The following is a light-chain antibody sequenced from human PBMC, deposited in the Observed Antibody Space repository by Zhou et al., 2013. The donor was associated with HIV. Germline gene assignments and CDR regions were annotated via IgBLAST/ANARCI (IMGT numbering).Light chain of an antibody. CDR2: AAS. CDR3: QQANSFPYT. V-gene: IGKV1-39*01. CDR1: QNINTF. Sequence: DIQMTQSPSSLSASVGDRVTITCRASQNINTFLNWYQHKPGKAPNFLIYAASTLQSGVPSRFSGSGSGTDFTLTISSLQPEDFATYYCQQANSFPYTFGQGTKLEIK. J-gene: IGKJ2*01.